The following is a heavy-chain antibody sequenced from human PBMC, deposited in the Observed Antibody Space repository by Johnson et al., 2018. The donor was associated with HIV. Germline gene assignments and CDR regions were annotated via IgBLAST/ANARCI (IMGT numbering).Heavy chain of an antibody. V-gene: IGHV3-30-3*01. CDR2: ISFDGSNK. J-gene: IGHJ3*02. CDR1: WFTFSSFA. Sequence: QVQLVESGGGVVQPGRSLRLSCAASWFTFSSFAMHWVRQAPGKGLEWVTFISFDGSNKYYADSVKGRFTISRDNSKNTLYLQMNSLRAEDTAVYYCARDRVWFGELYAFDIWGQGTMVTVSS. D-gene: IGHD3-10*01. CDR3: ARDRVWFGELYAFDI.